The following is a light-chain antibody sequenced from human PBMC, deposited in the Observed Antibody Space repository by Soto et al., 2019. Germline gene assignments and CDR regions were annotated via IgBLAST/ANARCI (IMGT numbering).Light chain of an antibody. CDR2: SAS. CDR1: QSVNSN. J-gene: IGKJ1*01. Sequence: EIVMTQSPATLSVSPGERATLSCRASQSVNSNLAWYQQKPGQAPRLLIYSASTRATGIPARFSGSGSGTEFTLTISSLQSEDFAVYYCQQYKHWWTFGQGTKVDIK. V-gene: IGKV3-15*01. CDR3: QQYKHWWT.